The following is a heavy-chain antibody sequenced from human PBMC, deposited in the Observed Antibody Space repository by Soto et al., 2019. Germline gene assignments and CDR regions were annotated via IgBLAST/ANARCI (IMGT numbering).Heavy chain of an antibody. CDR3: AKERTIVVVVAAPPDV. V-gene: IGHV3-30*18. Sequence: LRLSCAASGFTFSSYGMHWVRQAPGKGLEWVAVISYDGSNKYYADSVKGRFTISRDNSKNTLYLQMNSLRAEDTAVYYCAKERTIVVVVAAPPDVWGQGTTVTVSS. CDR1: GFTFSSYG. J-gene: IGHJ6*02. D-gene: IGHD2-15*01. CDR2: ISYDGSNK.